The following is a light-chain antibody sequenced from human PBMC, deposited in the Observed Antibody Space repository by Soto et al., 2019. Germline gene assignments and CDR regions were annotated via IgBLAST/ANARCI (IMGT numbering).Light chain of an antibody. Sequence: DIQMPQSPSSLSASVGDRVTITCQASQNINNYLNWYQQKPGRAPKLLIYDASNLEAGVPPRFNGSRSETEFTLTIRNLQPDDFATYYCQQYNSFPWTFGLGTKVDI. CDR2: DAS. V-gene: IGKV1-33*01. J-gene: IGKJ1*01. CDR1: QNINNY. CDR3: QQYNSFPWT.